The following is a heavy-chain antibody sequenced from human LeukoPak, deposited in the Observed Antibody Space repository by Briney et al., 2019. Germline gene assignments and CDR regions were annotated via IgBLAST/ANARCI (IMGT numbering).Heavy chain of an antibody. CDR2: ISYDGSNK. J-gene: IGHJ5*02. Sequence: SGGSLRLSCAASGFTVSSNYMSWVRQAPGKGLEWVAVISYDGSNKYYADSVKGRFTISRDNSKNTLYLQMNSLRAEDTAVYYCAKHDGGNWFDPWGQGTLVTVSS. CDR3: AKHDGGNWFDP. D-gene: IGHD4-23*01. V-gene: IGHV3-30*18. CDR1: GFTVSSNY.